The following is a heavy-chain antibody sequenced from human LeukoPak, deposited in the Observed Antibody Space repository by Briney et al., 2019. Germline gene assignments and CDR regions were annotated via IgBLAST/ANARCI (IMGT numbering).Heavy chain of an antibody. CDR3: ARVGSSSWNNYYYYYMDV. CDR1: GGTFSSYA. V-gene: IGHV1-69*01. Sequence: GSSVKVSCKASGGTFSSYAISWVRQAPGQGLEWMGGIIPIFGTANYAQKFQGRVTITADESTSIAYMELSSLRSEDTAVYYCARVGSSSWNNYYYYYMDVWGKGTTVTVSS. J-gene: IGHJ6*03. D-gene: IGHD6-13*01. CDR2: IIPIFGTA.